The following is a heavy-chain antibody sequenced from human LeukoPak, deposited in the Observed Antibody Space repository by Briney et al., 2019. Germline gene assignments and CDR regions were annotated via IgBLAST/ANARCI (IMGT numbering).Heavy chain of an antibody. D-gene: IGHD2-21*02. J-gene: IGHJ3*02. Sequence: PSETLSLTCTVSGGSISSSSYYWGWIRQPPGKGLEWIGSIYYSGSTYYNPSLKSRVTISVDTSKNQFSLKLSSVTAADTAVYYCARETSHIVVVTANLYAFDIWGQGTMVTVSS. CDR2: IYYSGST. V-gene: IGHV4-39*07. CDR3: ARETSHIVVVTANLYAFDI. CDR1: GGSISSSSYY.